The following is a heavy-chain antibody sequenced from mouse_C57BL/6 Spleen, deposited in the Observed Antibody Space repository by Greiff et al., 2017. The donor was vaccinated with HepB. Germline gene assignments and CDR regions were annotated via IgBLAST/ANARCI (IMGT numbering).Heavy chain of an antibody. CDR2: ISNGGGST. V-gene: IGHV5-12*01. J-gene: IGHJ2*01. CDR3: ARQGYDYDGGYYFDY. Sequence: EVKLVESGGGLVQPGGSLKLSCAASGFTFSDYYMYWVRQTPEKRLEWVAYISNGGGSTYYPDTVKGRFTLSRDNAKYTLYLQMSRLKSEDTAMYYCARQGYDYDGGYYFDYWGQGTTLTVSS. CDR1: GFTFSDYY. D-gene: IGHD2-4*01.